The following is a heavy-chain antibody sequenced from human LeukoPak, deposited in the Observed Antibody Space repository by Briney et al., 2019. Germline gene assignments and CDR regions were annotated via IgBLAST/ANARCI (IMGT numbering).Heavy chain of an antibody. CDR2: INHSGST. CDR1: GVSFSGYY. D-gene: IGHD3-3*01. CDR3: ASRRSGYSYDY. J-gene: IGHJ4*02. Sequence: SETLSLTCAVYGVSFSGYYWSWIRQPPGKGLEWIGEINHSGSTNYNPSLKSRVTISVDTSKNQFSLKLSSVTAADTAVYYCASRRSGYSYDYWGQGTLVTVSS. V-gene: IGHV4-34*01.